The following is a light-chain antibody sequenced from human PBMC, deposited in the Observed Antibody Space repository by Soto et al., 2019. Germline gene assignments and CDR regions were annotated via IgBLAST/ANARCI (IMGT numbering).Light chain of an antibody. Sequence: EIVMTQSPATLSVSPGERAPLSCGASQSVRGNLAWYQQKPGQAPRLLIYGASTRATGIPARFSGSGSGTEFTLTISSLQSEDFAVYYCQQYDNWPPWTFGQGTKVEIK. CDR3: QQYDNWPPWT. CDR1: QSVRGN. V-gene: IGKV3-15*01. J-gene: IGKJ1*01. CDR2: GAS.